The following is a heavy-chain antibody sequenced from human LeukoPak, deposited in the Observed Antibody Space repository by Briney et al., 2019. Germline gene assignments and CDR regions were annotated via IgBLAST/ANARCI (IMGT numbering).Heavy chain of an antibody. D-gene: IGHD2-2*01. CDR2: ISSDESNT. Sequence: GGSLRLSCAASGFTFNSHWMHWVRQAPGKGLVWVSRISSDESNTRYADSVKGRFTISRDNAKNTLYLQMNSLRAEDTAVYYCARDVGVVPAAPTYWGQGTLVTVSS. CDR3: ARDVGVVPAAPTY. V-gene: IGHV3-74*01. CDR1: GFTFNSHW. J-gene: IGHJ4*02.